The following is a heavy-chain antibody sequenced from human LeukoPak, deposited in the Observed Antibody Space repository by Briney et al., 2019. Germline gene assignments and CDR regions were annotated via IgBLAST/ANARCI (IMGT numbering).Heavy chain of an antibody. Sequence: GGSLRLSCTGSGFTFNDYYMSWVRQAPGKGREWLSFISAGGYPIYYADSVRGRFTISRDTARNTQYLQMNSLRAEDTAVYYCARDAYSYGLTNYAFDIWGQGTMVTVSS. J-gene: IGHJ3*02. CDR1: GFTFNDYY. CDR3: ARDAYSYGLTNYAFDI. V-gene: IGHV3-11*04. CDR2: ISAGGYPI. D-gene: IGHD5-18*01.